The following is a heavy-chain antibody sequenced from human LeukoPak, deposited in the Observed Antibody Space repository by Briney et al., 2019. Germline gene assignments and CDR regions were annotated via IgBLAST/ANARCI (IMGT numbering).Heavy chain of an antibody. CDR3: ARDRPVGYYYDRPNAFDI. Sequence: GASVNVSCKASGYTFTAYYMHWVRQAPGQGLEWMGIINPSGGITSYAQKFQGRVTMTRDMSTSTVYMELSSLRSEDTAVYYCARDRPVGYYYDRPNAFDIWGQGTMVTVSS. CDR1: GYTFTAYY. V-gene: IGHV1-46*01. J-gene: IGHJ3*02. CDR2: INPSGGIT. D-gene: IGHD3-22*01.